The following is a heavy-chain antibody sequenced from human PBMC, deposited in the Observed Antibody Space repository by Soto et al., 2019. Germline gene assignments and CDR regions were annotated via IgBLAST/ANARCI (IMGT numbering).Heavy chain of an antibody. CDR1: GFSFRSYG. J-gene: IGHJ4*02. Sequence: LRLSCTASGFSFRSYGMHWVRQAPGKGLEWVAVIWYDGSKKYYGDSVKGRFTISRDDSKSTVYLHMNSLRAEDTAVYYCARDTWGLDYWGQGTQVTVSS. D-gene: IGHD3-16*01. CDR2: IWYDGSKK. V-gene: IGHV3-33*01. CDR3: ARDTWGLDY.